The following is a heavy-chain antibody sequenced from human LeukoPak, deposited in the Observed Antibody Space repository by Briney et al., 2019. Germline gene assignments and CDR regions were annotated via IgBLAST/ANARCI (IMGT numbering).Heavy chain of an antibody. D-gene: IGHD2-2*01. V-gene: IGHV3-15*01. Sequence: GGSLRLSCAASGFTFSNAWMSWVRQAPGKGLEWVGRIKSKTDGGTTDYAAPVKGRFTISRDDSKNTLYLQMNSLKTEATAVYYCTTGLVVVPAATALDYWGQGTLVTVSS. CDR1: GFTFSNAW. J-gene: IGHJ4*02. CDR3: TTGLVVVPAATALDY. CDR2: IKSKTDGGTT.